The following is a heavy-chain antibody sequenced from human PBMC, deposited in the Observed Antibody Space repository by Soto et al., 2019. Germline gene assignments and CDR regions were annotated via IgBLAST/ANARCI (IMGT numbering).Heavy chain of an antibody. D-gene: IGHD1-1*01. CDR1: GASISGFY. CDR2: IYATGTT. V-gene: IGHV4-4*07. Sequence: SETLSLTCTVSGASISGFYWSWIRKSAGKGLEWIGRIYATGTTDHNPSLKSRVMMSVDTSKKQFSLRLRSVTAADTAVYYCVRDGTKTLRDWFDPWGQGISVTVSS. CDR3: VRDGTKTLRDWFDP. J-gene: IGHJ5*02.